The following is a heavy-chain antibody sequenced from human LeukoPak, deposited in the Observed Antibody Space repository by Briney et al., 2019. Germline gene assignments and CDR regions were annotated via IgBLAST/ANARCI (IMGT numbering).Heavy chain of an antibody. Sequence: AGGSLRLSCAASGFTFSSYAMSWVRQTPGKGLEWVTAISGSGGSTYYADSVKGRYTISRDNSKNTLYLQMNSLRAEDTAVYYCAKDYSSGWPDAFDIWGQGTMVTVSS. V-gene: IGHV3-23*01. D-gene: IGHD6-19*01. CDR1: GFTFSSYA. CDR2: ISGSGGST. J-gene: IGHJ3*02. CDR3: AKDYSSGWPDAFDI.